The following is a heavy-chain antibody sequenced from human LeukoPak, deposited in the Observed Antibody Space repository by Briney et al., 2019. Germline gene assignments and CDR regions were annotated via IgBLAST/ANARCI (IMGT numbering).Heavy chain of an antibody. CDR2: ISGSGGST. J-gene: IGHJ4*02. V-gene: IGHV3-23*01. D-gene: IGHD3-22*01. CDR3: AKSAYYDASGYYREYYFDY. Sequence: GGSLRLSCVSSGFSFSNYAMSWVRQAPGKGLEWVSSISGSGGSTHYPDSVKGRFTISRDKTKNTLYLQMNSLRAEDTAVYYCAKSAYYDASGYYREYYFDYWGQGTLVTVSS. CDR1: GFSFSNYA.